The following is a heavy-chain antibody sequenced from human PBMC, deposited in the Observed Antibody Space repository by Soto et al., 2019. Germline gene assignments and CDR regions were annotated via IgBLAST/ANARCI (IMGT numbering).Heavy chain of an antibody. Sequence: SETLSLTXTVSGGPINSGDYYWSWIRQPPGKGLEWIGYIYYSGSTYHNPSLKSRINISVDTSKNQFSLKLSSVTAADTAVYYCATIPTYYYDRSGYANAFDMWGQGTMVTVSS. CDR3: ATIPTYYYDRSGYANAFDM. CDR1: GGPINSGDYY. CDR2: IYYSGST. D-gene: IGHD3-22*01. J-gene: IGHJ3*02. V-gene: IGHV4-30-4*01.